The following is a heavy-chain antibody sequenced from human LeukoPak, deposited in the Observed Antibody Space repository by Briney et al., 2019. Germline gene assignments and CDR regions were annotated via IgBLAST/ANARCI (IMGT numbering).Heavy chain of an antibody. CDR1: GFSFSTYS. D-gene: IGHD4-11*01. CDR3: ARERLPDDY. V-gene: IGHV3-21*01. Sequence: GGSLRLSCAASGFSFSTYSMNWVRQAPGKGLEWVSSISAASNYIYYADSVKGRFTISRDNAKNSLYLQVNSLRAEDTAVYYCARERLPDDYWGQGTLVTVSS. J-gene: IGHJ4*02. CDR2: ISAASNYI.